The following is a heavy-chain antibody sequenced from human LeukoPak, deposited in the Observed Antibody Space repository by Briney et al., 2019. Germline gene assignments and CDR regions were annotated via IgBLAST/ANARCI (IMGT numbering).Heavy chain of an antibody. CDR1: GGSISSYY. Sequence: SETLSLTCTVSGGSISSYYWSWIRQPPGKGLEWIGYIYYSGSTNYNPSLKSRVTISVDTSKNQFSLKLSSVTAADTAVYYCARSYSNDYYHYMDVWGKGTTVTVSS. V-gene: IGHV4-59*01. CDR3: ARSYSNDYYHYMDV. J-gene: IGHJ6*03. CDR2: IYYSGST. D-gene: IGHD4-11*01.